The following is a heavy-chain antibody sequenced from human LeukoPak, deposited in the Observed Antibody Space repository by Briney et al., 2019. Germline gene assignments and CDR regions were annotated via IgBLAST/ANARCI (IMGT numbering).Heavy chain of an antibody. CDR1: GFTFSSYA. CDR2: ISGSGGST. V-gene: IGHV3-23*01. J-gene: IGHJ6*03. CDR3: AKDRGGVVTPRDYMDV. D-gene: IGHD4-23*01. Sequence: GGSLRLSCAASGFTFSSYAMSWVRQAPGKGLEWVSAISGSGGSTYYADSVKGRFTISRDNSKNTLYLQMNSLRAEDTAVYYCAKDRGGVVTPRDYMDVWGKGTTVTVSS.